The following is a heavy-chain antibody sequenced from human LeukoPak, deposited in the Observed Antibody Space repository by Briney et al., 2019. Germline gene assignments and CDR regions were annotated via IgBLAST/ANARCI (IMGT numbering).Heavy chain of an antibody. CDR3: AKATTYGNTWRTFDY. V-gene: IGHV3-30*02. CDR1: GFTFSNYS. J-gene: IGHJ4*02. Sequence: PGGALTLSCAASGFTFSNYSMHWVRQAPGKGLEWVALIRYDGSKKYYADSVKGRFTVSRDSSKNTLYLQIDSLIAEGTAVYYCAKATTYGNTWRTFDYWGQGTLVTVSS. D-gene: IGHD4-17*01. CDR2: IRYDGSKK.